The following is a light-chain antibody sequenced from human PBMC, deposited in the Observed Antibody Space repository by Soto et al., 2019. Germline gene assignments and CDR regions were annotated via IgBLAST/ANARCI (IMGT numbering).Light chain of an antibody. J-gene: IGLJ1*01. CDR3: QSHDSSLSAYV. V-gene: IGLV1-40*01. Sequence: QSVLTQPPSVSGAPGQRVTISCTGSSSNIGAGYDVHWYQQLPGTAPKLLIYGNSNRPSGVPDRFSGPKSGTSASLAITGLQAEDEADFYCQSHDSSLSAYVFGTGTKVTV. CDR2: GNS. CDR1: SSNIGAGYD.